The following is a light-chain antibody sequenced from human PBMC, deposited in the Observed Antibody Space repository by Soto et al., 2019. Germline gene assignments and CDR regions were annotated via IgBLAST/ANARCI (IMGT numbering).Light chain of an antibody. J-gene: IGKJ1*01. CDR3: QQYGSSGT. Sequence: EIGLTQSPGTLSLSPWERATLSCRASQSVSNNYLGWYQQKPGQAPRLLIYGASNRATGIPDRFSGSGSGTDFTLTISRLEPEDFAVYYCQQYGSSGTFGQGTKVDIK. CDR1: QSVSNNY. CDR2: GAS. V-gene: IGKV3-20*01.